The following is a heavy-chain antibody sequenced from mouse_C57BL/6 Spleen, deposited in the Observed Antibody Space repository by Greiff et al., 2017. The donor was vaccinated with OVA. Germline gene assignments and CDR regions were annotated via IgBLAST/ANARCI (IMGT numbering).Heavy chain of an antibody. J-gene: IGHJ3*01. Sequence: QVQLKESGPELVKPGASVKISCKASGYAFSSSWMNWVKQRPGKGLEWIGRIYPGDGDTNYNGKFKGKATLTADKSSSTAYMQLSSLTSEDSAVYFCARGDYSNYVFAYWGQGTLVTVSA. CDR3: ARGDYSNYVFAY. CDR2: IYPGDGDT. CDR1: GYAFSSSW. V-gene: IGHV1-82*01. D-gene: IGHD2-5*01.